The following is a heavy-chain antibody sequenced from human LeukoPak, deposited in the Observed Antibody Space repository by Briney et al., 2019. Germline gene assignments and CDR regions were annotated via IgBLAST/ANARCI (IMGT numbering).Heavy chain of an antibody. CDR1: GFTFSSYE. D-gene: IGHD3-22*01. CDR3: ARQYYYDSSGYYAGGAFDI. Sequence: GGSLRLSCAASGFTFSSYEMNWVRQAPGKGLEWVSYISSSGSTIYYADSVKGRFTISRDNSKNTLYLQMNSLRSDDTAVYYCARQYYYDSSGYYAGGAFDIWGQGTMVTVSS. CDR2: ISSSGSTI. J-gene: IGHJ3*02. V-gene: IGHV3-48*03.